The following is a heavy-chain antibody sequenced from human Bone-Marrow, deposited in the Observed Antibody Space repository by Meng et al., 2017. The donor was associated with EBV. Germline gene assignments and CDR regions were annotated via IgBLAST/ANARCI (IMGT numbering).Heavy chain of an antibody. J-gene: IGHJ4*02. V-gene: IGHV4-59*13. CDR2: IYDGGTT. CDR1: GGSFSGYY. D-gene: IGHD6-6*01. Sequence: VPRHLAGPGLLKPSETLYLPGAVYGGSFSGYYWSWIRQPPWKELEWIGYIYDGGTTLYHPSLKSRVTIFLDTSRNQFSLGLRSVTTADTAVYYCAKSSSSTPGVVDSWGQGTLVTVSS. CDR3: AKSSSSTPGVVDS.